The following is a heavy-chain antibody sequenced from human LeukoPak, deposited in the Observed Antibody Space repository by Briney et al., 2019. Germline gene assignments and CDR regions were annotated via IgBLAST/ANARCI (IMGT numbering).Heavy chain of an antibody. Sequence: GGSLRLSCAASEFTVSSNYMSWVRQAPGKGLEWVSVIYSGGSTYYADSVKGRFTISRDNSKNTLYLQMNSLRAEDTAVYYCARGGEMATRSRGGPAEYFQHWGQGTLVTVSS. CDR1: EFTVSSNY. J-gene: IGHJ1*01. V-gene: IGHV3-66*01. D-gene: IGHD5-24*01. CDR2: IYSGGST. CDR3: ARGGEMATRSRGGPAEYFQH.